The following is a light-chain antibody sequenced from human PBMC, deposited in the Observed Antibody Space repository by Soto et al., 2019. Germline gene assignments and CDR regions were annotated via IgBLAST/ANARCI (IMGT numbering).Light chain of an antibody. CDR2: GAS. J-gene: IGKJ5*01. CDR1: QSISNY. Sequence: EIVMTQSPATLSVSPGERATLSCRASQSISNYLAWYQQKPGQAPRLLIYGASTRATGTPARFSGGGSGTEFTLTISGLQSEDFAVYFCHQYDNWPPITFGQGTRLEIK. V-gene: IGKV3-15*01. CDR3: HQYDNWPPIT.